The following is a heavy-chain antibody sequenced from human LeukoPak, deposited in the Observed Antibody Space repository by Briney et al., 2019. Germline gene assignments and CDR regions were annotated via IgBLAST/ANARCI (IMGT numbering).Heavy chain of an antibody. J-gene: IGHJ6*04. CDR2: ISSSGSTI. V-gene: IGHV3-48*04. CDR3: AELGITMIGGV. Sequence: GGSLRLSCTVCGFTLSSDSMSWVREAPGKGVEWVSYISSSGSTIYYADSVKGRFTISRDNAKNSLYLQMNSLRAEDTAVYYCAELGITMIGGVWGKGTTVTISS. D-gene: IGHD3-10*02. CDR1: GFTLSSDS.